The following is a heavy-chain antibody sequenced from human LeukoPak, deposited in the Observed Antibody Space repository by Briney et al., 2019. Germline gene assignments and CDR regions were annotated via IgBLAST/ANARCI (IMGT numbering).Heavy chain of an antibody. J-gene: IGHJ4*02. CDR3: ARAPNDCSSTSCYRGYYFDY. V-gene: IGHV1-2*04. D-gene: IGHD2-2*01. CDR1: GYTFTGYY. Sequence: ASVKVSCKASGYTFTGYYMHWVRQAPGQGLEWMGRINPNSGGTNYAQKFQGWVTMTRDTSISTAYMELSRLRSDDTAVYYCARAPNDCSSTSCYRGYYFDYWGQGTLVTVSS. CDR2: INPNSGGT.